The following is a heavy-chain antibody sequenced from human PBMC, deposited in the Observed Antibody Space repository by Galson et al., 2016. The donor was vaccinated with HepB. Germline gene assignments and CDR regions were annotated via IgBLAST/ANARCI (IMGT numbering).Heavy chain of an antibody. Sequence: SLRLSCAASGFIFSDYEMNWVRLALGKGLEWVAYISGSGYPLYNEGCVKGRFTISRDNAKNSLYLQMNSLTDEDTAIYYCARDAASLNSPCFDYWGQGTLVTVS. V-gene: IGHV3-48*03. CDR2: ISGSGYPL. J-gene: IGHJ4*02. D-gene: IGHD4-23*01. CDR1: GFIFSDYE. CDR3: ARDAASLNSPCFDY.